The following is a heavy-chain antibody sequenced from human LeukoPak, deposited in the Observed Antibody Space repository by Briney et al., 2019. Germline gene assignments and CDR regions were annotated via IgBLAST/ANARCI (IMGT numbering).Heavy chain of an antibody. CDR3: ASRRSRDGYNYYYYGMDV. CDR2: IYSGGST. Sequence: GGSLGLSCAASGFTVSSNYMSWVRQAPGKGLEWVSVIYSGGSTYYADSVKGRFIISRDNSKNTLYLQMNSLRAEDTAVYYCASRRSRDGYNYYYYGMDVWGQGTTVTVSS. V-gene: IGHV3-53*01. J-gene: IGHJ6*02. CDR1: GFTVSSNY. D-gene: IGHD5-24*01.